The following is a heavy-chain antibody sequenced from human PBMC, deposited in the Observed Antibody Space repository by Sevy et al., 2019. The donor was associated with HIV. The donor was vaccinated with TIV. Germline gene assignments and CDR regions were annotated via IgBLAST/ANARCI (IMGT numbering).Heavy chain of an antibody. CDR1: GYTFTSHY. V-gene: IGHV1-46*01. Sequence: ASVKVSCKASGYTFTSHYIYWVRQAPGQGLVWMALINPSGGYTVYAQKFQGRVSVTADTSTSTVYMDLGSLRSEDTAVFYCARATSCGGDCYFLEYWGPGTLVTVSS. CDR2: INPSGGYT. CDR3: ARATSCGGDCYFLEY. D-gene: IGHD2-21*02. J-gene: IGHJ4*02.